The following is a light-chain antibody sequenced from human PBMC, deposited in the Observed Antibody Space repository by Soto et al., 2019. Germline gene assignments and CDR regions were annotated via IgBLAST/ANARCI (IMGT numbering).Light chain of an antibody. CDR2: ATS. CDR1: QDSNTF. CDR3: PQSDNLRDFT. Sequence: DIQVTQSPPSLSTSVGDRVTVTCQASQDSNTFLNWFQQRPGEAPKLLIYATSNLEPGVPSRFSGRQSGTDFILSISSLQPEDVGTYYCPQSDNLRDFTFGPGTQVNI. J-gene: IGKJ3*01. V-gene: IGKV1-33*01.